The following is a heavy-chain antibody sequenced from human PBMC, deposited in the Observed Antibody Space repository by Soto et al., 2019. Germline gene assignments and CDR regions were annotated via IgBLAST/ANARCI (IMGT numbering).Heavy chain of an antibody. D-gene: IGHD5-12*01. CDR3: ARDFGGYSGYLFDY. V-gene: IGHV3-9*01. Sequence: EVQLVESGGGLVQPGRSLRLSGAASGFTFDDYAMNWVRQAPGKGLEWVSGVSWNSGSIGYADSVKGRFTISRDNAKNSLYLQMNSLRADDTALYYCARDFGGYSGYLFDYWGQGTLVTVSS. CDR2: VSWNSGSI. J-gene: IGHJ4*02. CDR1: GFTFDDYA.